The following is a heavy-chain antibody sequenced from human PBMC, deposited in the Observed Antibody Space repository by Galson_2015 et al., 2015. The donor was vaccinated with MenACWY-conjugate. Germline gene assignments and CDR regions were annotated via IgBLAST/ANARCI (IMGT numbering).Heavy chain of an antibody. CDR2: ISKGESGSPI. D-gene: IGHD5-18*01. Sequence: SLRLSCAASGFTFTGYEFNWVRQAPGKGLEWLSYISKGESGSPIYYADSVKGRFTISRDNIKKSLFLEMNSLGAGDTGVYYCARVGTWIHQYFYYMDVWGKGTTVTVSS. V-gene: IGHV3-48*03. CDR3: ARVGTWIHQYFYYMDV. J-gene: IGHJ6*03. CDR1: GFTFTGYE.